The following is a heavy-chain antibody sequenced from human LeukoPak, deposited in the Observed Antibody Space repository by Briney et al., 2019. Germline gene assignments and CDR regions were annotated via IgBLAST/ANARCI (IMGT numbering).Heavy chain of an antibody. J-gene: IGHJ4*02. Sequence: GGSLRLSCAASGFRFGSEWMSWVRQSPEKGLEWVANISPDGSEKYYVDSVRGRFTISRDNAKNSLYLQMNSLRAEDTAVYYCAKAYYDSSGYSYYFDYWGQGTLVTVSS. D-gene: IGHD3-22*01. CDR3: AKAYYDSSGYSYYFDY. V-gene: IGHV3-7*01. CDR2: ISPDGSEK. CDR1: GFRFGSEW.